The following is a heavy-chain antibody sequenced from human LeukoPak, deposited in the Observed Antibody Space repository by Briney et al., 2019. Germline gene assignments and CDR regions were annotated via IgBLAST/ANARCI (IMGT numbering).Heavy chain of an antibody. CDR2: INAGNGNT. CDR1: GYPFTNYA. Sequence: GASVKASCKASGYPFTNYAINWVRQAPGPRLEWMVWINAGNGNTKYSQEFQDRVTITRDTSASTVYMEVSSLRSEDLAVYYCARTRDYGGNWGFDYWGQGTLVTVSS. D-gene: IGHD4-23*01. V-gene: IGHV1-3*03. J-gene: IGHJ4*02. CDR3: ARTRDYGGNWGFDY.